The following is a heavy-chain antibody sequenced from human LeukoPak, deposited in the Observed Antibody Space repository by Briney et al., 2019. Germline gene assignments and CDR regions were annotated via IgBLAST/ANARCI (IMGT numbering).Heavy chain of an antibody. CDR2: IDHSGST. D-gene: IGHD4-17*01. Sequence: PSETLSLTCAVYGGSFSGYNWSWIRQPPGKGLEWIGQIDHSGSTSYNPSLKSRVTISVDTSKNQFSLKLSSVTAADTAVYYCARHGASLRKRFPVDPFDYWGQGTLVTVSS. J-gene: IGHJ4*02. CDR3: ARHGASLRKRFPVDPFDY. CDR1: GGSFSGYN. V-gene: IGHV4-34*01.